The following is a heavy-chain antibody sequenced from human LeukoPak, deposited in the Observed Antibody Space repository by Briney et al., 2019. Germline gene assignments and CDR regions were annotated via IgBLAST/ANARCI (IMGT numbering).Heavy chain of an antibody. CDR3: ARDGDRDGYSNFDY. D-gene: IGHD5-24*01. Sequence: GGSLRLSCAASGFTFSDYYMSWIRQAPGKGLEWVSYISSSDSTIYYADSVKGRFTISRDNAKNSLYLQMNSVRAEDTAVYYCARDGDRDGYSNFDYWGQGTLVTVSS. J-gene: IGHJ4*02. CDR1: GFTFSDYY. V-gene: IGHV3-11*01. CDR2: ISSSDSTI.